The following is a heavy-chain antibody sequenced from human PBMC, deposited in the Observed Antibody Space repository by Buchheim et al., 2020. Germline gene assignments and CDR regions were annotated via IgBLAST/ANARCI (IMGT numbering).Heavy chain of an antibody. CDR1: GFTFSSYE. V-gene: IGHV3-48*03. CDR2: ISSSGSTI. J-gene: IGHJ6*02. CDR3: AGGGYCSSTSCQSNPYFYYGMDV. Sequence: EVQLVESGGGLVQPGGSLRLSCAASGFTFSSYEMNWVRQAPGKGLEWVSYISSSGSTIYYADSVKGRFTISRDNAKKTLYLQMNSLRAEDTAVYYCAGGGYCSSTSCQSNPYFYYGMDVWGQGTT. D-gene: IGHD2-2*01.